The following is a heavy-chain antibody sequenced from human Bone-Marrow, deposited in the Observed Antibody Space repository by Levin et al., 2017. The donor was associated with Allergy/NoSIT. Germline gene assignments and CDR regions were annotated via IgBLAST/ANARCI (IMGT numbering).Heavy chain of an antibody. Sequence: SQTLSLTCTVSGASMGNYYWSWIRQTAGKGLEWIGRIYTSGTTNYNTSLKSRVTMSVDTSKNQLSLSLKSVTTADTAVYYCARDVSTSGWPSWFDPWGQGTLVSVSS. CDR1: GASMGNYY. CDR2: IYTSGTT. J-gene: IGHJ5*02. V-gene: IGHV4-4*07. CDR3: ARDVSTSGWPSWFDP. D-gene: IGHD6-19*01.